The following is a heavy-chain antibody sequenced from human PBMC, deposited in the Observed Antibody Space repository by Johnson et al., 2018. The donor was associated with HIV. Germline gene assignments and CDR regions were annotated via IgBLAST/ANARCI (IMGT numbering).Heavy chain of an antibody. J-gene: IGHJ3*02. V-gene: IGHV3-30*04. D-gene: IGHD3-22*01. Sequence: QVQLVESGGGVVQPGRSLRLSCAASGFTFSSYAMHWVRQAPGKGLEWVAVISYDGSTKYYADSVKGRFPISRDNSKNTLYLQMNSLRAEDTAVYYCARDRAIVGAYDAFDIWGQGTMVTVSS. CDR1: GFTFSSYA. CDR2: ISYDGSTK. CDR3: ARDRAIVGAYDAFDI.